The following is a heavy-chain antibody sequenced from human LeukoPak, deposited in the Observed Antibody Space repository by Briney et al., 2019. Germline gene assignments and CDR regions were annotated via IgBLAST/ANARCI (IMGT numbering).Heavy chain of an antibody. V-gene: IGHV7-4-1*02. D-gene: IGHD3-10*01. J-gene: IGHJ4*02. CDR2: INTNTGNP. Sequence: ASVKVSCKASGGTFSSYAISWVRQAPGQGLEWMGWINTNTGNPTYAQGFTGRFVFSLDTSVSTAYLQISSLKAEDTAVYYCARLQSYGSGSYVVPDYWGQGTLVTVSS. CDR1: GGTFSSYA. CDR3: ARLQSYGSGSYVVPDY.